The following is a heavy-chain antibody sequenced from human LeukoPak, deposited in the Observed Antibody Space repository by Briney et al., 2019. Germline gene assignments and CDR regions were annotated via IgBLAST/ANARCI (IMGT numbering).Heavy chain of an antibody. CDR2: ISGSGGGT. CDR3: AKDRSSGWYDAFDI. J-gene: IGHJ3*02. CDR1: GLTFSSYA. V-gene: IGHV3-23*01. D-gene: IGHD6-19*01. Sequence: PGGSLRLSXAASGLTFSSYAMSWVRQAPGKGLEWVSSISGSGGGTYYSDSVKGRFTISRDNSKNTLYLQLNSLRAEDTAVYYCAKDRSSGWYDAFDIWGQGTMVIVSS.